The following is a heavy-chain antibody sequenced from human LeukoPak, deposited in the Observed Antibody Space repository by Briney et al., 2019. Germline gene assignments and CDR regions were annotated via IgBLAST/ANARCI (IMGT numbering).Heavy chain of an antibody. CDR1: GFTFSSYS. Sequence: PGGSLRLSCAASGFTFSSYSMNWVRQAPGKGLEWVSSISSSSSYIYYGDSVKGRFTISRDNSKNTLYLQMNSLRAEDTAVYYCAKTRPLDSSSWSHGDYWGQGTLVTVPS. J-gene: IGHJ4*02. CDR3: AKTRPLDSSSWSHGDY. V-gene: IGHV3-21*04. D-gene: IGHD6-13*01. CDR2: ISSSSSYI.